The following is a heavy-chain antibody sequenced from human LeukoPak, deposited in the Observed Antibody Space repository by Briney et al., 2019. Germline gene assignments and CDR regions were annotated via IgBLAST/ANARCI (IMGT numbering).Heavy chain of an antibody. V-gene: IGHV3-30*04. CDR3: AKDLSGPLDVFDV. Sequence: GGSLRLSCAASGFTFSSYAMHWVRQAPGKGLEWVAVISYDGSNKYYADSVKGRFTISRDNSKNTLYLQMNSLRAEDTAVYYCAKDLSGPLDVFDVWGQGTMVSVSS. CDR2: ISYDGSNK. J-gene: IGHJ3*01. D-gene: IGHD3-10*01. CDR1: GFTFSSYA.